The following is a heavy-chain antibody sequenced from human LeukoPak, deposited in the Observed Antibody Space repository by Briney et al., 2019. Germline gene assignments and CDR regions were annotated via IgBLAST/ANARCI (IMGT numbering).Heavy chain of an antibody. Sequence: TGGSLRLSCAASGFTFSSYSMNWVRQAPGKGLEWVSAISGSGGSTYYADSVKGRFTISRDNSKNTLYLQMNSLRAEDTAVYYCARAVDTADYWGQGTLVTVSS. V-gene: IGHV3-23*01. CDR1: GFTFSSYS. CDR2: ISGSGGST. D-gene: IGHD5-18*01. J-gene: IGHJ4*02. CDR3: ARAVDTADY.